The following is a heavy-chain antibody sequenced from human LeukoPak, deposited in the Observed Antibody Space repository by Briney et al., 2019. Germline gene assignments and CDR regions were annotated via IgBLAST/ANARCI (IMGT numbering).Heavy chain of an antibody. CDR1: GASVRSDH. CDR2: MHGSGSP. J-gene: IGHJ3*02. CDR3: ARDLSVNAFDI. V-gene: IGHV4-59*02. Sequence: PSETLTLTCTVSGASVRSDHWNWIRQPPGKGLEWIAYMHGSGSPNYNPSLASRLTLSVDATENLLSLKLTSVTAADTAVYFCARDLSVNAFDIWGQGTLVTVSS. D-gene: IGHD2/OR15-2a*01.